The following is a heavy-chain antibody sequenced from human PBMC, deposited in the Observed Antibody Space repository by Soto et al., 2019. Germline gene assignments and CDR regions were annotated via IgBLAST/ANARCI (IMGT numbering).Heavy chain of an antibody. V-gene: IGHV3-66*01. CDR3: ARVNGDYPPGLDY. CDR1: GFTVSSNY. D-gene: IGHD4-17*01. J-gene: IGHJ4*02. CDR2: IYRGGST. Sequence: EVQLVESGGGLVQPGGSLRLSCAASGFTVSSNYMSWVRQAPGKGLEWVSVIYRGGSTYYADSVKGRFTISRDNSKNTLYLQMNSLRAEDTAVYYCARVNGDYPPGLDYWGQGTLVTVSS.